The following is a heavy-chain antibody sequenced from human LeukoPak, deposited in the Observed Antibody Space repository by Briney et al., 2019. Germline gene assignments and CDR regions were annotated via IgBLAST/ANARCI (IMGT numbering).Heavy chain of an antibody. Sequence: GGTLRLSCAASRITFSSYAMNWVRQAPGKGLEWVSAISGSGGNTYYADSVKGRFTISRDNSKNTLYLQMNSLRAEDTAVYYCAKPARTDYADYWGQGTLVTVSS. J-gene: IGHJ4*02. V-gene: IGHV3-23*01. CDR2: ISGSGGNT. CDR1: RITFSSYA. D-gene: IGHD1-1*01. CDR3: AKPARTDYADY.